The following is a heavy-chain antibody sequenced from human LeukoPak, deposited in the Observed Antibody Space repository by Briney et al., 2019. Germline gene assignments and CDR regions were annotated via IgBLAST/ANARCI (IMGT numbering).Heavy chain of an antibody. CDR3: VRASADSGGAFDV. V-gene: IGHV4-59*01. J-gene: IGHJ3*01. Sequence: PSETLSLTCTVSGASINKDYWAWIRQPPGRGLEWIGYVIDSDFNEANGDITNYNPSLETRVTTSRDTPKNQFSLKLGSMTAADTAIYYCVRASADSGGAFDVWGHGTVVTVSS. CDR2: VIDSDFNEANGDIT. CDR1: GASINKDY. D-gene: IGHD2-15*01.